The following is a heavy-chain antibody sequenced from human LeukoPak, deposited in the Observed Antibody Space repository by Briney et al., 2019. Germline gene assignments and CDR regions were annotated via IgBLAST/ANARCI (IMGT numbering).Heavy chain of an antibody. CDR1: GFTFSSYA. Sequence: PGGSLRLSCAASGFTFSSYAMNWVRQAPGKGLEWVSAISGSGSTTYYADSVKGRFTISRDNSKNTLYLQMNSLRAEDTAVYYCARDLKKRNYYDSSGLYFDYWGQGTLVTVSS. D-gene: IGHD3-22*01. CDR3: ARDLKKRNYYDSSGLYFDY. V-gene: IGHV3-23*01. J-gene: IGHJ4*02. CDR2: ISGSGSTT.